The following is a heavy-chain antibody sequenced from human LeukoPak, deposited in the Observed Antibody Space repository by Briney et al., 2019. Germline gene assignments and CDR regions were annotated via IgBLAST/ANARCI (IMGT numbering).Heavy chain of an antibody. V-gene: IGHV4-59*08. CDR3: ARHRESYCESSHMGFDP. D-gene: IGHD3-22*01. CDR1: GDSISRSY. Sequence: PSETLSLTCTVSGDSISRSYWSWIRQPPGKGLEWIGYISSRGRSTYTPALKSRVTISADTSNNQFSLSLTSPTAADTAVYYCARHRESYCESSHMGFDPWGQGTLVIVSS. CDR2: ISSRGRS. J-gene: IGHJ5*02.